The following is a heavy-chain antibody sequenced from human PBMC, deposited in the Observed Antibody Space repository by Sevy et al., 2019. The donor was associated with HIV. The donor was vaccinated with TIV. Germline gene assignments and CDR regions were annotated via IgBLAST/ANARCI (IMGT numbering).Heavy chain of an antibody. Sequence: SETLSLTCSVSGFSISSGYFWGWVRQPPGKGLEWIGSIYLTGTTYYNPSLKRRVTISVDTSKNQISLRLSSVTAADAAVYYCARVLLRLGEFSSMDSWGQGTPVTVSS. CDR2: IYLTGTT. CDR3: ARVLLRLGEFSSMDS. V-gene: IGHV4-38-2*02. J-gene: IGHJ4*02. CDR1: GFSISSGYF. D-gene: IGHD3-16*02.